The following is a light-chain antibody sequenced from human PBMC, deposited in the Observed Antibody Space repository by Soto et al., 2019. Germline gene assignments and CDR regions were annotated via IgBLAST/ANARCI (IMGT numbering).Light chain of an antibody. CDR3: QQYDGSPPYT. CDR2: DAS. V-gene: IGKV3-20*01. CDR1: QIVASTS. J-gene: IGKJ2*01. Sequence: EIVLTQSPGTLSLSPGDRATLSCRASQIVASTSFAWYQQSPGQAPRLLIYDASTRASDVPDRFSGSGSRTDFTLSISKLEPEDFAVYYCQQYDGSPPYTFRKGTRLEIK.